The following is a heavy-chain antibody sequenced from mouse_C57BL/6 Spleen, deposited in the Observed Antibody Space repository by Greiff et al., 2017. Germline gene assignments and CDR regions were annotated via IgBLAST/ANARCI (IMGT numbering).Heavy chain of an antibody. CDR3: TRPLYYYGSSYYAMDY. D-gene: IGHD1-1*01. CDR2: IDPETGGT. CDR1: GYTFTDYE. Sequence: QVQLQQSGAELVRPGASVTLSCKASGYTFTDYEMHWVKQTPVHGLEWIGAIDPETGGTAYHQKFKGKAILTADKSSSTAYMELRSLTSEDSAVYYCTRPLYYYGSSYYAMDYWGQGTSVTVSS. V-gene: IGHV1-15*01. J-gene: IGHJ4*01.